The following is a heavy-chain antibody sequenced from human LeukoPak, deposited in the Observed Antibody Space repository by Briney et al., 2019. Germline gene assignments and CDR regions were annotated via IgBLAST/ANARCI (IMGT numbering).Heavy chain of an antibody. J-gene: IGHJ6*02. CDR2: ISGSGGST. D-gene: IGHD2/OR15-2a*01. CDR1: GFTFSSYA. V-gene: IGHV3-23*01. Sequence: GSLRLSCAASGFTFSSYAMSWVRQAPGKGLEWVSAISGSGGSTYYADSVKGRFTISRDNSKNTLYLQMNSLRAEDTAVYYCAKVGTTAGPYYYYGMDVWGQGTTVTVSS. CDR3: AKVGTTAGPYYYYGMDV.